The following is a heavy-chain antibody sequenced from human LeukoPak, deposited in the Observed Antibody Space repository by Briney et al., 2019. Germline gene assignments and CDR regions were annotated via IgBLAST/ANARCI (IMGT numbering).Heavy chain of an antibody. Sequence: GGSLRLSCAASGFTFSSYEMNWVRQAPGKGLEWVSYISSSGSTIYYADSVKGRFTISRDNAKNSLYLQMNSLRAEDTAVYYCARVPLMYYDFWSGPRYYYYYSMDVWGKGTTVTVSS. V-gene: IGHV3-48*03. D-gene: IGHD3-3*01. CDR2: ISSSGSTI. CDR3: ARVPLMYYDFWSGPRYYYYYSMDV. J-gene: IGHJ6*03. CDR1: GFTFSSYE.